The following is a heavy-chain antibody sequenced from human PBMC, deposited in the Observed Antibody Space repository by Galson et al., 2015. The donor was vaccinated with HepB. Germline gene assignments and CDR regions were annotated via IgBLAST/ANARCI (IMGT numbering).Heavy chain of an antibody. J-gene: IGHJ4*02. CDR3: ATCRYYDILTGSSSGFDY. Sequence: SLRLSCAASGFTFSSYGMHWVRQAPGKGLEWVAFIRYDGSNKYYADSVKGRFTISRDNSKNTLYLQMNSLGAEGTAVYYCATCRYYDILTGSSSGFDYWGQGTLVTVSS. V-gene: IGHV3-30*02. CDR1: GFTFSSYG. D-gene: IGHD3-9*01. CDR2: IRYDGSNK.